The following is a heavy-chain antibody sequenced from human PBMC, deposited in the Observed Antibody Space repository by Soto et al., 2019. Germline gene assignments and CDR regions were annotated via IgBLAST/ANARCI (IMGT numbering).Heavy chain of an antibody. J-gene: IGHJ3*02. CDR1: GFTFSSYS. V-gene: IGHV3-21*01. CDR2: ISSSSSYI. D-gene: IGHD2-15*01. CDR3: ARGEDIVVVVAATLPDGAFDI. Sequence: GGSLRLSCAASGFTFSSYSMNWVRQAPGKGLEWVSSISSSSSYIYYADSVKGRFTISRDNAKNSLYLQMNSLRAEDTAVYYCARGEDIVVVVAATLPDGAFDIWGQGTMVTVSS.